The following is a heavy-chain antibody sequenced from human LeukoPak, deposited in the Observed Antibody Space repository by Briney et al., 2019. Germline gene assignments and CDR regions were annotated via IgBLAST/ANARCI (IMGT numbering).Heavy chain of an antibody. J-gene: IGHJ4*02. V-gene: IGHV3-21*01. CDR2: ISSSSSYI. D-gene: IGHD4-17*01. CDR3: ARDQSYGDPTGFDY. Sequence: GGSLRLSCAASGFTFSSYSMNWVRQAPGKGLEWVSSISSSSSYIYYADSVKGRVTISRDNAKNSLYLQMNSLRAEDTAVYYCARDQSYGDPTGFDYWGQGTLVTVSS. CDR1: GFTFSSYS.